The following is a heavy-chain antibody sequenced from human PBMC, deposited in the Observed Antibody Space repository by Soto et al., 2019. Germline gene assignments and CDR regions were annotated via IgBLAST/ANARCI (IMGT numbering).Heavy chain of an antibody. D-gene: IGHD6-6*01. J-gene: IGHJ6*02. CDR2: ISAYNGNT. CDR3: AREGYSSSSGYYYGMDV. V-gene: IGHV1-18*01. Sequence: QVQLVQSGAEVKKPGASVKVSCKASGYTFTSYGISWVRQAPGQGLEWMGWISAYNGNTNYAQKLQGRVTMTTDTSTSTAYIELRSLRSDDTAVYYCAREGYSSSSGYYYGMDVWGQGTTVTVSS. CDR1: GYTFTSYG.